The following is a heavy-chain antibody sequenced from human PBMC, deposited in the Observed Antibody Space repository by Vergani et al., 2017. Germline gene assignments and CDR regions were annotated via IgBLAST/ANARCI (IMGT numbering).Heavy chain of an antibody. CDR1: GYTFTSYD. V-gene: IGHV1-8*01. CDR3: ARVGTHDFWSGYVN. Sequence: QVQLVQSGAEVKKPGASVKVSCKASGYTFTSYDINWVRQATGQGLEWMGWMNPNSGNTGYAQKFQGRVTITADKSTSTAYMELTSLRSEDTAVYYCARVGTHDFWSGYVNWGQGTLVTVSS. D-gene: IGHD3-3*01. CDR2: MNPNSGNT. J-gene: IGHJ4*02.